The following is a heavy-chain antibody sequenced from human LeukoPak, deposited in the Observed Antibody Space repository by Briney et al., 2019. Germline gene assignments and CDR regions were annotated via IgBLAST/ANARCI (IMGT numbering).Heavy chain of an antibody. D-gene: IGHD3-10*01. V-gene: IGHV3-23*01. Sequence: GGSLRLSCEASGYIFSSYAMSWVRQAPGKGLEWVSVIRNSGATTDYAGSVKGRFTISRDNSKNTLSLQMNSLRAEDTAVYYCAKEELYYYGSGTYYTLAPFDYWGQGTLVTVSS. CDR2: IRNSGATT. CDR3: AKEELYYYGSGTYYTLAPFDY. J-gene: IGHJ4*02. CDR1: GYIFSSYA.